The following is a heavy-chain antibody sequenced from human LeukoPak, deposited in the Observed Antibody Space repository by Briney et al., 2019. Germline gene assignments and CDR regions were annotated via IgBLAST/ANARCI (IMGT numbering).Heavy chain of an antibody. CDR2: ISYDGSNK. J-gene: IGHJ4*02. Sequence: GRSLRLSCAASGFTFSSYAMHWVRQAPGKGLEWVAVISYDGSNKYYADSVKGRFTISRDNSKNTLYLQMNSLRAEDTAVYYCARGNRYSSGWYVFGYWGQGTLDTVSS. CDR1: GFTFSSYA. V-gene: IGHV3-30*01. D-gene: IGHD6-19*01. CDR3: ARGNRYSSGWYVFGY.